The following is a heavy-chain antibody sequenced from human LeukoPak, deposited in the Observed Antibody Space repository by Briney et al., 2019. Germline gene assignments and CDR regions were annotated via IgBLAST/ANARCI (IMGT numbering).Heavy chain of an antibody. J-gene: IGHJ4*02. CDR2: INSDGSTT. Sequence: PGGSLRLSCAASGFTFSNYWMHWVRQAPGKGLVWVSRINSDGSTTTYADSVKGRFTISRDNAKNTLYLQLNSLKAEGTAVYYCARVDGAGSPFDYWGQGALVTVSS. CDR3: ARVDGAGSPFDY. V-gene: IGHV3-74*01. D-gene: IGHD1-26*01. CDR1: GFTFSNYW.